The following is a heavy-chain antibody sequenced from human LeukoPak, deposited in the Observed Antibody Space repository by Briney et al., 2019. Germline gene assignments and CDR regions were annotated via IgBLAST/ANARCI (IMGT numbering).Heavy chain of an antibody. Sequence: SETLSLTCTVSGGSVSSSIYYWGWIRQPPGKGLEWIGSIYYSGSTSYNPSLKSRVTISVDTSKNQFSLKLTSVTAADTAVYYCASQGVITPSRVRFDPWGQGTLVTVSS. J-gene: IGHJ5*02. CDR1: GGSVSSSIYY. CDR2: IYYSGST. V-gene: IGHV4-39*01. D-gene: IGHD3-22*01. CDR3: ASQGVITPSRVRFDP.